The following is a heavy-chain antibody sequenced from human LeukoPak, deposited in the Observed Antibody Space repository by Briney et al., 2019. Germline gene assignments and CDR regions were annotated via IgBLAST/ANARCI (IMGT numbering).Heavy chain of an antibody. D-gene: IGHD6-19*01. Sequence: SVKVSCKASGGTFSSYAISWVRQAPGQGLEWMGGIIPIFGTANYAQKFQGRVTITADKSTSTAYMELSSLRSEDTAVYYCARDYIAVAGLRWFDPWGQGTLVTVSS. CDR2: IIPIFGTA. V-gene: IGHV1-69*06. CDR1: GGTFSSYA. CDR3: ARDYIAVAGLRWFDP. J-gene: IGHJ5*02.